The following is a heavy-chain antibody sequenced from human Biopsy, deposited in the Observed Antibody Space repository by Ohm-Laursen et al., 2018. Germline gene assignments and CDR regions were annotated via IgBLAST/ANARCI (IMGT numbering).Heavy chain of an antibody. CDR2: VNPHSGTT. CDR1: GYTFTGQY. CDR3: AKGQDLRGGAEYFQH. D-gene: IGHD2-15*01. J-gene: IGHJ1*01. V-gene: IGHV1-2*02. Sequence: SVKVSCKASGYTFTGQYLHWARQVPGQGLEWMGWVNPHSGTTKFAQDFQGRVTMARDTSITTAYMELRRLRSDDTAVYYCAKGQDLRGGAEYFQHWGQGALVTVSS.